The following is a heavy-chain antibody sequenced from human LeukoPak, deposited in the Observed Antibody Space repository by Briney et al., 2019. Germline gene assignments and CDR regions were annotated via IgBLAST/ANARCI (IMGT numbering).Heavy chain of an antibody. V-gene: IGHV3-30*02. CDR1: GFTLSSYG. CDR2: LRYDGSTA. D-gene: IGHD1-26*01. J-gene: IGHJ4*02. CDR3: AKDPYGGTYPSYFDY. Sequence: GGPLRLSCAASGFTLSSYGMNWVRQAPGKGLDWVAFLRYDGSTAFYEDSVKGRFTISRDSSKNTLYLQMNSLTPADTAIYYCAKDPYGGTYPSYFDYRGQGTLVTVSS.